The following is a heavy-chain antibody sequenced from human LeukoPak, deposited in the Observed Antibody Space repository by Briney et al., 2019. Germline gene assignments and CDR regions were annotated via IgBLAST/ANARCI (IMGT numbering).Heavy chain of an antibody. CDR3: ARHENLFDY. CDR1: GGSISSSSYY. V-gene: IGHV4-39*01. Sequence: SETLSLTCTVSGGSISSSSYYWGWIRQPPGKGLEWIASIYYSGITYYNPSLKSRVTISVDTSKNQFSLKLSSVTAADTAVYYCARHENLFDYWGQGTLVTVSS. J-gene: IGHJ4*02. CDR2: IYYSGIT.